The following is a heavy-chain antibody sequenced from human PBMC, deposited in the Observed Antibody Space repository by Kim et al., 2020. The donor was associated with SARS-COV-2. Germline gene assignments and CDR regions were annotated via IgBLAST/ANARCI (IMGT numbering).Heavy chain of an antibody. CDR2: ISSSSSYI. V-gene: IGHV3-21*01. Sequence: GGSLRLSCAASGFTFSSYSMNWVRQAPGKGLEWVSSISSSSSYIYYADSVKGRFTISRDNAKNSLYLQMNSLRAEDTAVYYCARGPLLRFLEWSADYYYYMDVWGKGTTVTVSS. J-gene: IGHJ6*03. CDR3: ARGPLLRFLEWSADYYYYMDV. CDR1: GFTFSSYS. D-gene: IGHD3-3*01.